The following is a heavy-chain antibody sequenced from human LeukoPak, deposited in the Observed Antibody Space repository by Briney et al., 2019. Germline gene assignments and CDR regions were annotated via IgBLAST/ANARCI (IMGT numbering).Heavy chain of an antibody. V-gene: IGHV4-59*12. J-gene: IGHJ4*02. CDR1: GGSISSYY. CDR2: IYYSGST. Sequence: SETLSLTCTVSGGSISSYYWSWIRQPPGKGLEWIGYIYYSGSTNYNPSLKSRVTISVDTSKNQFSLKLSSVTAADTAVYYCARAWQLEKYFDYWGQGTLVTVSS. CDR3: ARAWQLEKYFDY. D-gene: IGHD6-6*01.